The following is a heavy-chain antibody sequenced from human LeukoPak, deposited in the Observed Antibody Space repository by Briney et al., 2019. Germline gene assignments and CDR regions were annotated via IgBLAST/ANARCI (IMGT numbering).Heavy chain of an antibody. CDR2: IYPGDSDT. Sequence: GASLKISCKGSGSSFTSYWIGWVRQLPGKGLEWMGIIYPGDSDTRYSPSFQGQVTISADKSISTAYLQWSSLKASDTAMYYCARVGDSSGYYYWGQGTLVTVSS. CDR3: ARVGDSSGYYY. J-gene: IGHJ4*02. V-gene: IGHV5-51*01. D-gene: IGHD3-22*01. CDR1: GSSFTSYW.